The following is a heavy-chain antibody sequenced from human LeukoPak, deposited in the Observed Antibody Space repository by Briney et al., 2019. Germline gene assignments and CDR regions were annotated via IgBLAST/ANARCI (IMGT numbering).Heavy chain of an antibody. V-gene: IGHV3-11*01. CDR2: ISSSGGTI. CDR1: GFTFSDYY. D-gene: IGHD3-16*02. CDR3: VWGSYRSFDY. J-gene: IGHJ4*02. Sequence: GGSLRLSCAASGFTFSDYYINWIRQAPGKGLEWVSYISSSGGTIYYADSVKGRFTISRDNPKNSLYLQMNSLRAEDTAVYYCVWGSYRSFDYWGQGTLVTVSS.